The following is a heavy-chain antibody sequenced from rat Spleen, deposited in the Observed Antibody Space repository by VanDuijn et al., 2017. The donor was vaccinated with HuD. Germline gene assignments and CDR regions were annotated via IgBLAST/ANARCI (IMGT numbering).Heavy chain of an antibody. Sequence: EVQLVESGGGLVQPGRSLRLSCAASGFTFTDYNMAWVRQAPKKGLEWVASISTGGGNTYYRDSVKGRFTISRDNAKSTLSLQMDSLRSEDTATYYCTSHCARRSRFAYWGQGTLVTVSS. CDR2: ISTGGGNT. CDR3: TSHCARRSRFAY. V-gene: IGHV5S23*01. CDR1: GFTFTDYN. J-gene: IGHJ3*01. D-gene: IGHD3-1*01.